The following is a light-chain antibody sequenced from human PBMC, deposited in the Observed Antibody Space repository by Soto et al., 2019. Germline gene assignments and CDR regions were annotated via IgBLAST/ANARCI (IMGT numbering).Light chain of an antibody. CDR2: CAS. CDR1: QSVSSSY. Sequence: EIVLTQSPGTLSLSPGERATLSCRASQSVSSSYLAWYQQKPGQAPRLLIYCASTRATGIPARFSGSGSGTEFTLTISSLQSEDFAVYYCQQYHNWPPITFGQGTRLEIK. CDR3: QQYHNWPPIT. J-gene: IGKJ5*01. V-gene: IGKV3D-15*01.